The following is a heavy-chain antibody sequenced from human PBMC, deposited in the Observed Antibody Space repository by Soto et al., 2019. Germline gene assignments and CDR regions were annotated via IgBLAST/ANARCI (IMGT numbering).Heavy chain of an antibody. CDR2: IWYDGSNK. CDR3: ARDYSGGSSAPDY. V-gene: IGHV3-33*01. Sequence: QVQLVESGGGVVQPGRSLRLSCAASGFTLSSYGMHWVRQAPGKGLEWVAVIWYDGSNKYYADSVKGRFTISRDNSKNTLYLQMNSLRADDTAVYYCARDYSGGSSAPDYWGQGTLVTVSS. D-gene: IGHD2-15*01. CDR1: GFTLSSYG. J-gene: IGHJ4*02.